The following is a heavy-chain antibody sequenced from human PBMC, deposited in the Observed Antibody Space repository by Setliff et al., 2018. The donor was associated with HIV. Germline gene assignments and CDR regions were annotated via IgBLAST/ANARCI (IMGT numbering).Heavy chain of an antibody. CDR1: GGTFNNYV. D-gene: IGHD4-4*01. CDR3: ARRTVTSSYWYYYMDV. J-gene: IGHJ6*03. V-gene: IGHV1-69*13. Sequence: SVKVSCKAAGGTFNNYVFSWVRKAPGRGLEWMGGIVPVFGIGRSPQKFQGRVIITADESTSTAYMELSSLTSEDTAVYYCARRTVTSSYWYYYMDVWGNGTTVTVSS. CDR2: IVPVFGIG.